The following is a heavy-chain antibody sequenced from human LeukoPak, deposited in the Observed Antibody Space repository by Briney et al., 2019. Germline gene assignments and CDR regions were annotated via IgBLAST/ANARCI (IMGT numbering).Heavy chain of an antibody. CDR2: IYPGDSDT. CDR1: GYSFTNYW. J-gene: IGHJ3*02. D-gene: IGHD2-2*01. Sequence: GESLKISCEGSGYSFTNYWIAWVRQMPGKGLEWMGIIYPGDSDTGYNPSFQGQVTMSADKSISTAYLQWSSLKASDTAMYYCAVGYCSSTSCSHAFDIWGQGTMVTVSS. V-gene: IGHV5-51*01. CDR3: AVGYCSSTSCSHAFDI.